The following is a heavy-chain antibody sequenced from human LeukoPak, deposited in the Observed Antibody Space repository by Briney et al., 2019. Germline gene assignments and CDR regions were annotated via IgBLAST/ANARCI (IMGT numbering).Heavy chain of an antibody. CDR2: ISSSATTI. Sequence: GGSLRLSCAAPGFPFSDFYMSWIRQAPGKGLEWVSYISSSATTIYYTDSVKGRFTISRDNAKSSLYLQMNNLRAEDTAVYYCARDRWGKYYFGYWGLGTLVTVSS. V-gene: IGHV3-11*01. CDR1: GFPFSDFY. CDR3: ARDRWGKYYFGY. J-gene: IGHJ4*02. D-gene: IGHD7-27*01.